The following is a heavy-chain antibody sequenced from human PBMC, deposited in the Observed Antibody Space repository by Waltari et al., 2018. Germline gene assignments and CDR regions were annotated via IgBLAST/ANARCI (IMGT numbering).Heavy chain of an antibody. J-gene: IGHJ4*02. CDR3: ATDVSGWVDFEH. V-gene: IGHV3-48*03. CDR1: GLNFLSYE. CDR2: IGTSAGDI. Sequence: EVQLVESGGDMVHPGGSLRLSCVVHGLNFLSYEMDWVSQAPGKGLEWISYIGTSAGDIYYAESVKGRFTISRDNVKNSLYLQMNSLRVEDTAVYYCATDVSGWVDFEHWGRGTLVTVSS. D-gene: IGHD6-19*01.